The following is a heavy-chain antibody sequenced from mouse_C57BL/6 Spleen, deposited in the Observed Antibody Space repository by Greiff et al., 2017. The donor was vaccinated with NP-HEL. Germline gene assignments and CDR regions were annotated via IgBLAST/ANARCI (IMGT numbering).Heavy chain of an antibody. CDR3: ARDLTTVAYAMDY. V-gene: IGHV5-4*01. CDR2: ISDGGSYT. CDR1: GFTFSSYA. D-gene: IGHD1-1*01. Sequence: EVQVVESGGGLVKPGGSLKLSCAASGFTFSSYAMSWVRQTPEKRLEWVATISDGGSYTYYPDNVKGRFTISRDNAKNNLYLQMSHLKSEDTAMYYCARDLTTVAYAMDYWGQGTSVTVSS. J-gene: IGHJ4*01.